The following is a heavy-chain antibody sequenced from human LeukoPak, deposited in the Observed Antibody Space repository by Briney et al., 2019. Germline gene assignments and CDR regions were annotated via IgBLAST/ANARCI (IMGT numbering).Heavy chain of an antibody. CDR1: GYTFSSYD. V-gene: IGHV1-8*03. CDR3: ARVIVVVPGAKVWFDR. Sequence: ASVKVSCKASGYTFSSYDINWVRQATGQGLEWMGWMNPKSGNTGYAQKFQGRVTITRNTSISTAYVELSSLRSEDTAVYYCARVIVVVPGAKVWFDRWGQGTLVTVSS. CDR2: MNPKSGNT. J-gene: IGHJ5*02. D-gene: IGHD2-2*01.